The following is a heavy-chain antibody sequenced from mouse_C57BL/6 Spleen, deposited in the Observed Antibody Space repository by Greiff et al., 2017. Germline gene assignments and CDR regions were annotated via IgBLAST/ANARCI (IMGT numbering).Heavy chain of an antibody. V-gene: IGHV1-72*01. Sequence: VQLQQPGAELVKPGASVKLSCKASGYTFTSYWMHWVKQRPGRGLEWIGSIDPNSGGTKYNAKFKSKATLTVDKPSSTAYLQLSSLTSEDSAFYKWARWGNAYSNFDDWGQGTTLTVSS. CDR1: GYTFTSYW. CDR3: ARWGNAYSNFDD. D-gene: IGHD2-5*01. J-gene: IGHJ2*01. CDR2: IDPNSGGT.